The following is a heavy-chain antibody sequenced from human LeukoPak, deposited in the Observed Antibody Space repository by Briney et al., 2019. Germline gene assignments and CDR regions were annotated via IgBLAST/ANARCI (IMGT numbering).Heavy chain of an antibody. CDR2: ISGSAGST. CDR3: ATGYSSGWYFYFQH. V-gene: IGHV3-23*01. J-gene: IGHJ1*01. Sequence: PGGSLRLSCAASGFTFSTYGMNWVRQAPGKGLEWVSTISGSAGSTYYADSVKGRFTISRDNAKNSLSLRMNSLSAEDTAVYYCATGYSSGWYFYFQHWGQGSLVSVSS. CDR1: GFTFSTYG. D-gene: IGHD6-19*01.